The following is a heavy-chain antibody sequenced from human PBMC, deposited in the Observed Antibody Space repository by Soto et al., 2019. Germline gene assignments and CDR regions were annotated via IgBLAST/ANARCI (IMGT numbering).Heavy chain of an antibody. CDR2: ISANSQTI. J-gene: IGHJ5*02. CDR3: ARGWGSTTVTSTDWFDP. V-gene: IGHV3-48*02. D-gene: IGHD4-17*01. Sequence: GGSLRLSCAASGFTFRSYSMNWVRQAPGKGLEWVSYISANSQTIYYADSVKGRFTISRDNAENSLYLQMNSLRDEDTAVYFCARGWGSTTVTSTDWFDPWGQGTLVTVSS. CDR1: GFTFRSYS.